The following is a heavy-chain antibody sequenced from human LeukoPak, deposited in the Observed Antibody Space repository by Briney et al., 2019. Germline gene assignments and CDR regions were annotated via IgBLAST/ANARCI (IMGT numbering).Heavy chain of an antibody. V-gene: IGHV3-23*01. J-gene: IGHJ4*02. D-gene: IGHD2-15*01. Sequence: GGSLRLSCAASGFTFSSFAMSWVRQAPRKGLEWVSPISGSGGSTFYADSVKGRFTISRDNSKNTLYLQMNSLRAEDTAVYYCAKQGCSGGGCYFDYWGQGTLVTVSS. CDR2: ISGSGGST. CDR3: AKQGCSGGGCYFDY. CDR1: GFTFSSFA.